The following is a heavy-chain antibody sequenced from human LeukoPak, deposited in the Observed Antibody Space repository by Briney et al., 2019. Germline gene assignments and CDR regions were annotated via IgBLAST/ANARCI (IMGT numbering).Heavy chain of an antibody. Sequence: SETLSLTCAVSGASISGSGYYWGWIRQPPGKGLEWIGNIYYSGSTYYNASLKSRVTISVDTSKNQFSLKLSSVTAADTAVYYCARERRYYDSSGYYYYYYYMDVWGKGTTVTISS. J-gene: IGHJ6*03. V-gene: IGHV4-39*07. CDR2: IYYSGST. D-gene: IGHD3-22*01. CDR3: ARERRYYDSSGYYYYYYYMDV. CDR1: GASISGSGYY.